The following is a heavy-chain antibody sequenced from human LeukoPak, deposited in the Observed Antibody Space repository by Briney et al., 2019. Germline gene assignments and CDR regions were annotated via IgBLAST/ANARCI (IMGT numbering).Heavy chain of an antibody. Sequence: GGSLRLSCAASGFISSDYSMSWLRPAPGRGVEWISYISSASATIYYADSVKGRFTISRDNAKNSLYLLMDSLRAEDTAVYYCAKNSPTPFPAAGVWGQKTTVIVSS. D-gene: IGHD2-15*01. J-gene: IGHJ6*02. CDR3: AKNSPTPFPAAGV. CDR1: GFISSDYS. CDR2: ISSASATI. V-gene: IGHV3-48*01.